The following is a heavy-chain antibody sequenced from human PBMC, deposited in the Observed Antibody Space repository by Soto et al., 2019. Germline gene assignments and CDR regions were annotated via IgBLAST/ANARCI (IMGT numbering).Heavy chain of an antibody. J-gene: IGHJ4*02. D-gene: IGHD6-19*01. CDR2: IAYDGSDK. CDR1: GFTFSSYG. V-gene: IGHV3-30*18. Sequence: GGSLRLSCAASGFTFSSYGMHWVRQAPGKGLEWVALIAYDGSDKYYADSVRGRCTVSRDNSRNTLYLQVDSLRADDTAVYFCAKDKGSGWCGPHSWGQGTLVTVSS. CDR3: AKDKGSGWCGPHS.